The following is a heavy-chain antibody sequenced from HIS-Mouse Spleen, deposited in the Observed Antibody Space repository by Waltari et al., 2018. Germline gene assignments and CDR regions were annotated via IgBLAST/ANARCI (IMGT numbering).Heavy chain of an antibody. J-gene: IGHJ4*02. CDR1: GGSFSGYY. D-gene: IGHD6-13*01. CDR3: ARGLQYSSSWLYYFDY. CDR2: INHSGST. V-gene: IGHV4-34*01. Sequence: QVQLQQWGAGLLKPSETLSLTCAVYGGSFSGYYWSWIRQPPGKGLEWIGEINHSGSTNSNPSLKSRVTISVDTSKNQFSLKLSSVTAADTAVYYCARGLQYSSSWLYYFDYWGQGTLVTVSS.